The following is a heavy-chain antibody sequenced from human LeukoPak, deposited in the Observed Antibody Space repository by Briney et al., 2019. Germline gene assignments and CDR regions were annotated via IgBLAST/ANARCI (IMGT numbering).Heavy chain of an antibody. V-gene: IGHV3-30-3*01. CDR2: ISNDANHK. CDR3: ARPAVAGLRAGGYDY. CDR1: GFTFRSYA. J-gene: IGHJ4*02. Sequence: GGSLRLSCAASGFTFRSYAMHWVRQAPGKGLEWVALISNDANHKYYADSVKGRFTISRDNAKNTLYLQMNSLRVEDTAVYYCARPAVAGLRAGGYDYWGQGTLVTVSS. D-gene: IGHD6-19*01.